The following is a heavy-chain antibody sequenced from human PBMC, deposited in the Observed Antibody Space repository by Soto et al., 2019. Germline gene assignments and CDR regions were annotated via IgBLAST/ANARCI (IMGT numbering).Heavy chain of an antibody. J-gene: IGHJ4*02. Sequence: EPQLVESGGGLVQPGGSLRLSCAASGFTFRFYTMNWVRQTPGKGLEWLAYISRGGSYIYYADSVKGRFTVSRDNANNSLSLQLNSLGREDTAVYYGEREGGDLRGSGVFDYWGQGTLVTGSS. D-gene: IGHD6-19*01. CDR3: EREGGDLRGSGVFDY. CDR2: ISRGGSYI. V-gene: IGHV3-48*01. CDR1: GFTFRFYT.